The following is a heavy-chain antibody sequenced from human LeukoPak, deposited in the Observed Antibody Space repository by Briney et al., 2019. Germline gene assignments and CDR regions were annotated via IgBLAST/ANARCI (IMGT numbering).Heavy chain of an antibody. V-gene: IGHV3-74*01. J-gene: IGHJ4*02. CDR1: GFLFSNYW. CDR2: INSDGSIV. CDR3: ARVVSGSYPFDY. Sequence: PGGSRRLSCAASGFLFSNYWMHWVRQAPGKGLVWVSRINSDGSIVNYADSVKGRFTISRDNAKNTLYLRMNSLRVDDTAVYYCARVVSGSYPFDYWGQGTLVTVSS. D-gene: IGHD1-26*01.